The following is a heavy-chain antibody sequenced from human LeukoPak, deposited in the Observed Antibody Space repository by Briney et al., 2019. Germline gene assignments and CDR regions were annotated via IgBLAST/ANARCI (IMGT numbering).Heavy chain of an antibody. J-gene: IGHJ4*02. CDR2: ISYDGSNK. CDR3: AKGPGSYKLLFFDY. V-gene: IGHV3-30*04. Sequence: GGSLRLSCAASGFTFSSYAMHWVRQAPGKGLEWVAVISYDGSNKYYADSVKGRFTISRDNSKNTLYLQMNSLRAEDTAVYYCAKGPGSYKLLFFDYWGQGTLVTVSS. CDR1: GFTFSSYA. D-gene: IGHD1-26*01.